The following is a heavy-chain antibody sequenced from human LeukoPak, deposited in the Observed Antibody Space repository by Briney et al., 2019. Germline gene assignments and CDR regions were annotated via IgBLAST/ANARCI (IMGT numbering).Heavy chain of an antibody. Sequence: GGSLRLSCAASGFTFSSYAMSWVCQAPGKGLEWVSAISGSGGSTYYADSVKGRFTISRDNSKNTLYLQMGSLRAEDMAVYYCARGPSEVWFGELSPDYWGQGTLVTVSS. CDR2: ISGSGGST. V-gene: IGHV3-23*01. CDR1: GFTFSSYA. D-gene: IGHD3-10*01. J-gene: IGHJ4*02. CDR3: ARGPSEVWFGELSPDY.